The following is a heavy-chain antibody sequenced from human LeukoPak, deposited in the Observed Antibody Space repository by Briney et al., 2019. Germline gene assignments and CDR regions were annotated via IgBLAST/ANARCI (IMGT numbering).Heavy chain of an antibody. CDR3: ATQGGGYNYGY. CDR1: GYRFTNYW. D-gene: IGHD5-24*01. Sequence: GESLKISCKASGYRFTNYWIGWVRQMPGKGLEWMAIIYPGDSDTKYSPSFQGQVTISADKSITTAYLQWSSLKPSDTAKYYCATQGGGYNYGYWGQGTLVTVSS. J-gene: IGHJ4*02. CDR2: IYPGDSDT. V-gene: IGHV5-51*01.